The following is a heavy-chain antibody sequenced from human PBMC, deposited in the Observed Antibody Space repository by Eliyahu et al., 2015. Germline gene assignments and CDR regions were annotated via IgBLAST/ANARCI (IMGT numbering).Heavy chain of an antibody. D-gene: IGHD5-18*01. CDR3: AKDPSVDTAMALSPLHFDY. CDR2: IRYDGSNK. CDR1: GFXFXSYG. Sequence: QVQLVESGGGVVQPGGSLRLSCAASGFXFXSYGXPWVRQAPGKGLEWVAFIRYDGSNKYYADSVKGRFTISRDNSKNTLYLQMNSLRAEDTAVYYCAKDPSVDTAMALSPLHFDYWGQGTLVTVSS. V-gene: IGHV3-30*02. J-gene: IGHJ4*02.